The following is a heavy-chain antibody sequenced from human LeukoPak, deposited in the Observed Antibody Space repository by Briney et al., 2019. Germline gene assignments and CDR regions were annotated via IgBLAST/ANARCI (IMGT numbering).Heavy chain of an antibody. V-gene: IGHV3-30*18. Sequence: PGRSLRLSCAASGFTFSSFGMHWVRQAPGKGLEWLAVIPYDGSYKFYADSVKGRVTISRDDSKSTLYLQMNSLRADDTAVYFCAKDHADIVVLSSAHIDSWGQGTLVTVSS. CDR3: AKDHADIVVLSSAHIDS. CDR2: IPYDGSYK. CDR1: GFTFSSFG. J-gene: IGHJ4*02. D-gene: IGHD2-2*01.